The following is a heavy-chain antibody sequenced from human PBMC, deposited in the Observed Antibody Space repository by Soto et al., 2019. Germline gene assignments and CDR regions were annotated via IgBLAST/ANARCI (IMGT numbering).Heavy chain of an antibody. CDR3: ARGSCSSTSCYKEYYFDL. CDR2: IIPMFGTS. V-gene: IGHV1-69*13. Sequence: SVKVSCKASGGTFSGYAISWVRQAPGQGLEWMGEIIPMFGTSNYAQKFQGRVTITADESTSTAYMELSSLRSEDTAVYYCARGSCSSTSCYKEYYFDLWGQGTLVTVSS. D-gene: IGHD2-2*02. CDR1: GGTFSGYA. J-gene: IGHJ4*02.